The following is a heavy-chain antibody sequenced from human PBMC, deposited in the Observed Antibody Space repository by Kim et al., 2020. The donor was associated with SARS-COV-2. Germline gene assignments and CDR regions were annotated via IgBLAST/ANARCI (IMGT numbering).Heavy chain of an antibody. Sequence: YAQKLQGRVTMTTDTSTSTAYMELRSLRSDDTAVYYCARAEAESPDSHDYWGQGTLVTVSS. CDR3: ARAEAESPDSHDY. J-gene: IGHJ4*02. V-gene: IGHV1-18*01.